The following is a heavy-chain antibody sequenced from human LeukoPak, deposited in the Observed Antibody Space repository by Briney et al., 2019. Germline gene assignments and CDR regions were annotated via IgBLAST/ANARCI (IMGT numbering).Heavy chain of an antibody. V-gene: IGHV3-30*02. CDR3: ASLPAATNFDY. D-gene: IGHD2-2*01. CDR2: IRCDGSNK. J-gene: IGHJ4*02. CDR1: GFTFSSYG. Sequence: GGSLRLSCAASGFTFSSYGMHWVRQAPGKGLEWVAFIRCDGSNKYYADSVKGRFTISRDNSKNTLYLQMNSLRAEDTAVYYCASLPAATNFDYWGQGTLVTVSS.